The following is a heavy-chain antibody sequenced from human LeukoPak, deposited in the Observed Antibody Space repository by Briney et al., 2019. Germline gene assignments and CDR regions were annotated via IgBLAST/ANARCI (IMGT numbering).Heavy chain of an antibody. V-gene: IGHV4-39*01. Sequence: SETLSLTCTVSGGSISSSSYYWGWIRQPPGKGLEWIGSIYYSGSTYYNPSLKSRVTISVDTSKNQFSLTLSSVTAADTAVYYCARQGGDYGSEYFQHWGQGTLVTVSS. CDR3: ARQGGDYGSEYFQH. J-gene: IGHJ1*01. CDR2: IYYSGST. CDR1: GGSISSSSYY. D-gene: IGHD4-17*01.